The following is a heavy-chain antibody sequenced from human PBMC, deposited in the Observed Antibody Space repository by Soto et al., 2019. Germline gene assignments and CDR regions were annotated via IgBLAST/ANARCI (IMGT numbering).Heavy chain of an antibody. Sequence: QVHLVQSGAEVKKPGASVKVSCKGSGYIFTTYGITWVRQAPGQGLEWMGWISAHNGNTNYAQKLQGRVTVTRDTSTSTAYMELRKLRSDDTAVYYCARGRYGEYWGQGALVTVSS. V-gene: IGHV1-18*01. D-gene: IGHD3-10*01. CDR1: GYIFTTYG. CDR2: ISAHNGNT. J-gene: IGHJ4*02. CDR3: ARGRYGEY.